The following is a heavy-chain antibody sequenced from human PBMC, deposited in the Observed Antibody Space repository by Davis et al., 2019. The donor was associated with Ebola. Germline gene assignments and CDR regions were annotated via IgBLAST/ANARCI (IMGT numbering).Heavy chain of an antibody. Sequence: GESLKISCAASGFTFSSYWMSWVRQAPGKGLEWVADIKQDGSEKYYVDSVKGRFTISRDNAKNSLYLQMNSLRAEDTAVYYCSVPGGSGDYWGQGTLVTVSS. CDR2: IKQDGSEK. V-gene: IGHV3-7*01. CDR3: SVPGGSGDY. CDR1: GFTFSSYW. J-gene: IGHJ4*02. D-gene: IGHD2-15*01.